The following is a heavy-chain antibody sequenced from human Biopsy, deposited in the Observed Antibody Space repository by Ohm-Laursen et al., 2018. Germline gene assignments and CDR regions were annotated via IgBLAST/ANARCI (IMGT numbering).Heavy chain of an antibody. CDR3: ARDIMNRIAGLVARSDVFDV. D-gene: IGHD3-16*01. V-gene: IGHV1-2*02. J-gene: IGHJ3*01. Sequence: ASVKVSCKGSGYAVTDYFLHWLRQAPGQGPEWMGGISPNSGGTNYAQKFQGRVPMTTDTSTSTVYLELRRLISDDTAVYYCARDIMNRIAGLVARSDVFDVWGQGTLVTVSS. CDR2: ISPNSGGT. CDR1: GYAVTDYF.